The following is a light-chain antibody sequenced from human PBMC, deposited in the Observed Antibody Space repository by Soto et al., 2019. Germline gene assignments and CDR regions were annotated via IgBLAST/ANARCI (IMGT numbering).Light chain of an antibody. CDR2: GAS. CDR1: QSISTN. Sequence: EIVMTQSPDTLSVSPGERATLSCRASQSISTNLAWYQQKPGQAPRLLIYGASTRATGIPARFSGRGSGTEFTLTISSLQSEDFAVYHCQQYNNWPYTFGQGTKLEIK. V-gene: IGKV3-15*01. J-gene: IGKJ2*01. CDR3: QQYNNWPYT.